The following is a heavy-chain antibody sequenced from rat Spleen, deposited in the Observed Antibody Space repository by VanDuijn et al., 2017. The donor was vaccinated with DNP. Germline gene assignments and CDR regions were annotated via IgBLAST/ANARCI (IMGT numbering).Heavy chain of an antibody. CDR3: ATLRYLRDYFDY. CDR2: ISPNGGSI. CDR1: GFTFSTFP. J-gene: IGHJ2*01. Sequence: EVQLVESGGGLVQPGGSMKLSCVGSGFTFSTFPMAWVRQVPTKGLEWVASISPNGGSIYNRDSVKGRFTISRDNAKSTLYLQMDSLRYEDTATYHCATLRYLRDYFDYWGQGVMVTVSS. D-gene: IGHD2-1*01. V-gene: IGHV5-46*01.